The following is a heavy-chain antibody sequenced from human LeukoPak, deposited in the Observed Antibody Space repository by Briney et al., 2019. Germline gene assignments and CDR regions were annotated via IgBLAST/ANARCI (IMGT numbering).Heavy chain of an antibody. CDR1: GYTFTSYD. J-gene: IGHJ6*03. CDR3: ARGRKGSTMFGVVITELYYYYMDV. Sequence: ASVKVSCKASGYTFTSYDINWVRQATGQGLEWMGWMNPNSGNTGYAQKFQGRVTMTRNTSISTAYMELSSLRSEDTAVYYCARGRKGSTMFGVVITELYYYYMDVWGKGTTVTVSS. CDR2: MNPNSGNT. V-gene: IGHV1-8*01. D-gene: IGHD3-3*01.